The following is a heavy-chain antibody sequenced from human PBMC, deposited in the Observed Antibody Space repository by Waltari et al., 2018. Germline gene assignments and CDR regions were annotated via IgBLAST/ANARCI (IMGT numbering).Heavy chain of an antibody. Sequence: EVQLVQSGAEVKKPGESLKISCKGSGYSFTSYWIGWVRQMPGKGMEWMGFIYPADFETRYSPSFQGQVTISADKSISTAYLQWSSLKASDTAMYYCARTPWYSGSYYYFDYWGQGTLVTVSS. J-gene: IGHJ4*02. CDR2: IYPADFET. CDR3: ARTPWYSGSYYYFDY. V-gene: IGHV5-51*01. CDR1: GYSFTSYW. D-gene: IGHD1-26*01.